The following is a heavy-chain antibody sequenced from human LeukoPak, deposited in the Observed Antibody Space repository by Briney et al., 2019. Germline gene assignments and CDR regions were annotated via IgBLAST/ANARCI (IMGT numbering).Heavy chain of an antibody. CDR1: GFTFSSYA. Sequence: GRSLRLSCAASGFTFSSYAMHWVRQAPGKGLEWVAVISYDGCNKYYADSVKGRFTISRDNSKNTLYLQMNSLRAEDTAVYYCARDTIAAAGIFDYWGQGTLVTVSS. V-gene: IGHV3-30-3*01. D-gene: IGHD6-13*01. CDR3: ARDTIAAAGIFDY. J-gene: IGHJ4*02. CDR2: ISYDGCNK.